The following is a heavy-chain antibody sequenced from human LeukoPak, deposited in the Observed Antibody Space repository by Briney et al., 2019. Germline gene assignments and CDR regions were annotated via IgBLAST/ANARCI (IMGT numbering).Heavy chain of an antibody. J-gene: IGHJ4*02. D-gene: IGHD4-11*01. CDR1: GFTFSGSA. CDR3: AKLRLQSTQGDDY. CDR2: IRSTANGYAT. V-gene: IGHV3-73*01. Sequence: GGSLRLSCAASGFTFSGSALHWVRQASGKGLEWVGRIRSTANGYATAYAPSVKGRFTISRDDSKNTAYLQMNSLRAEDTAVYYCAKLRLQSTQGDDYWGQGTLVTVSS.